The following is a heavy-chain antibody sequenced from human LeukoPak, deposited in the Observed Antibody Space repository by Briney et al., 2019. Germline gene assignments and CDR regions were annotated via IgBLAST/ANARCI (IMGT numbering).Heavy chain of an antibody. V-gene: IGHV3-30*18. D-gene: IGHD3-22*01. Sequence: GRSLRLSCAASGFTFSSYGMHWVRQAPGKGLEWVAVISYDGSNKYYADSVKGRFTISRDNSKNTLYLQMNSLRAEDTAVYYCAKGDYYYDSSAPVDIWGQGTMVTVSS. CDR3: AKGDYYYDSSAPVDI. J-gene: IGHJ3*02. CDR2: ISYDGSNK. CDR1: GFTFSSYG.